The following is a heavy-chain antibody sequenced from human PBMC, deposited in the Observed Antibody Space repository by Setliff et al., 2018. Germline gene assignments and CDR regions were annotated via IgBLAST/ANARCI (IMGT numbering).Heavy chain of an antibody. CDR1: GFTFSYCW. J-gene: IGHJ4*02. CDR3: AKRPEHVDMYFDY. V-gene: IGHV3-48*01. CDR2: ISSDGSTV. Sequence: GGSLRLSCAASGFTFSYCWMNWVRQAPGKGLEWVSYISSDGSTVFYADSVKGRFTISRDNSQNTLSLQVNSLRAEDTAVYYCAKRPEHVDMYFDYWGQGALVTVSS.